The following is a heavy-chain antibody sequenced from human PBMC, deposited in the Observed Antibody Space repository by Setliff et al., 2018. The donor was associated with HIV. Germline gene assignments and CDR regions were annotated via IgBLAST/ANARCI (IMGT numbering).Heavy chain of an antibody. CDR3: ARTTLTIFGVVIPDY. J-gene: IGHJ4*02. V-gene: IGHV1-18*01. D-gene: IGHD3-3*01. CDR2: INTYNGNT. Sequence: GASVKVSCKASAYTFTSYGISWVRQAPGQGLEWMGWINTYNGNTNYAQNLQGRVTMTANESTNTAHMELSSLRSADTAVYYCARTTLTIFGVVIPDYWGQGTLVTVSS. CDR1: AYTFTSYG.